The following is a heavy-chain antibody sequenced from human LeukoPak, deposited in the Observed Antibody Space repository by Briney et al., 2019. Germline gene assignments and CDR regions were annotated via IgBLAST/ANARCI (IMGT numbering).Heavy chain of an antibody. CDR1: GFSFTSYW. J-gene: IGHJ5*02. D-gene: IGHD3-10*01. CDR2: IYPGDSDT. Sequence: GESLKISCKGSGFSFTSYWIGWVRQMPGKGLEWMGIIYPGDSDTRYSPSFQGQVTISADKSISTSYLQWSSLKASDTAMYYCVRLITASLNWFDPWGQGTLVTVSS. V-gene: IGHV5-51*01. CDR3: VRLITASLNWFDP.